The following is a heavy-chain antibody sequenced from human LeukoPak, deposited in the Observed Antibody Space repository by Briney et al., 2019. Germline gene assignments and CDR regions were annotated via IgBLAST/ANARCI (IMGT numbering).Heavy chain of an antibody. Sequence: ASVKVSCKASRYTFSNYDTNWVRQATGQGLEWMGWMSPNSGNTGYAQKFQGRVTMTRNTSISTAYMELNSLRSEDTAVYYCARGPPGYCSGGSCYFEGYYYGMDVWGQGTTVTVSS. CDR3: ARGPPGYCSGGSCYFEGYYYGMDV. D-gene: IGHD2-15*01. CDR2: MSPNSGNT. J-gene: IGHJ6*02. V-gene: IGHV1-8*01. CDR1: RYTFSNYD.